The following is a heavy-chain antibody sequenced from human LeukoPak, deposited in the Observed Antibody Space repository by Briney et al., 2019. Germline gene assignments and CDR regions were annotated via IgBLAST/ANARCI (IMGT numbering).Heavy chain of an antibody. J-gene: IGHJ4*02. CDR1: GFTFSSYW. CDR3: ARDIAPDLYYFDY. Sequence: PGGSLRLSCAASGFTFSSYWMSWVRQAPGKGLEWVANIKQDGSEKYYVDSVKGRFTISRDNAKNSLYLQMNSLRAEDTAVYYCARDIAPDLYYFDYWGQGTLVTVSS. V-gene: IGHV3-7*01. D-gene: IGHD6-13*01. CDR2: IKQDGSEK.